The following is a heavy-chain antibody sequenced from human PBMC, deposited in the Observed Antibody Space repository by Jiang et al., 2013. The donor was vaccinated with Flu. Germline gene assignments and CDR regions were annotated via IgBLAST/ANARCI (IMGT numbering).Heavy chain of an antibody. J-gene: IGHJ3*02. CDR1: GFTFSSYS. V-gene: IGHV3-21*01. CDR2: ISSSSSYI. D-gene: IGHD1-7*01. Sequence: RLSCAASGFTFSSYSMNWVRQAPGKGLEWVSSISSSSSYIYYADSVKGRFTISRDNAKNSLYLQMNSLRAEDTAVYYCARDRPDRITGTTGAFDIWGQGTMVTVSS. CDR3: ARDRPDRITGTTGAFDI.